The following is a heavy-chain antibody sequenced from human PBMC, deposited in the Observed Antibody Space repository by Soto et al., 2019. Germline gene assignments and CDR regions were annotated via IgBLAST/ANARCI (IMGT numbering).Heavy chain of an antibody. CDR1: GFTFSSYA. V-gene: IGHV3-23*01. J-gene: IGHJ4*02. CDR2: IGVGGGDR. Sequence: EVQLLESGGGLVQPGGSLRLSCAASGFTFSSYAMSWVRQAPGKGLEWVSIIGVGGGDRYYPESVKGRFTISRDNSRETLYLEMNSLRDEDTAVYYCARVRFGELVWGQGTLGTVSS. D-gene: IGHD3-10*01. CDR3: ARVRFGELV.